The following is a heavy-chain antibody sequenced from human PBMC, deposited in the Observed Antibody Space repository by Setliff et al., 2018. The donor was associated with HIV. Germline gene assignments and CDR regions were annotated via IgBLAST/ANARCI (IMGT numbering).Heavy chain of an antibody. Sequence: ASVKVSCKASGYTFTSDYMHWVRQAPGQGLEWMGVINPTGGSTRNTQKFQGRVAMTRDTSTSTVYMELRSLRSDDTAVYYCARVAWYYSFWSGLGDAFDIWGQGTMVTGSS. CDR3: ARVAWYYSFWSGLGDAFDI. CDR2: INPTGGST. D-gene: IGHD3-3*01. V-gene: IGHV1-46*01. CDR1: GYTFTSDY. J-gene: IGHJ3*02.